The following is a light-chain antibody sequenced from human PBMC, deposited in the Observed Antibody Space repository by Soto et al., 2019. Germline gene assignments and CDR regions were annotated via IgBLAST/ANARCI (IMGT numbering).Light chain of an antibody. V-gene: IGKV3-15*01. Sequence: EIVMTQSPATLSVTTEEKETHSCRASQSVSSNLAWYQQKPGQAPRLLIYGASTRATGIPARFSGSGSGTEFTLTISSLQSEDFAVYYCQQYNNWPLWTFGQGTKVDIK. CDR1: QSVSSN. CDR3: QQYNNWPLWT. CDR2: GAS. J-gene: IGKJ1*01.